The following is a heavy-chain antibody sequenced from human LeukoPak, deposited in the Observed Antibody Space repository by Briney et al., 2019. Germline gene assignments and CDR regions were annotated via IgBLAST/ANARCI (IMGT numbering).Heavy chain of an antibody. D-gene: IGHD3-10*01. Sequence: GGSLRLSCAVSGFTFKSHGMHWVRQAPGKGLEWVAIIWNDGSNKYYGDSVKGRFTISRDNSRNTLYLQMDSLRAEDTAVYYCARIGRGFGGMGFDPWGQGTLVTVSS. J-gene: IGHJ5*02. CDR1: GFTFKSHG. CDR2: IWNDGSNK. CDR3: ARIGRGFGGMGFDP. V-gene: IGHV3-33*01.